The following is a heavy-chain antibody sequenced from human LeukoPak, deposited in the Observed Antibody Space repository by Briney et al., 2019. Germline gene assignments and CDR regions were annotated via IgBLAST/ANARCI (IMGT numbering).Heavy chain of an antibody. Sequence: PSETLSLTCTVSGGSISNTAYYWGWIRQPPGKGLEWIGTIYYTGNTYYNPSLKSRVTISVDTSKNQFSLRLTSVTAADTAVYYCVRHEVRGARSFDSWGQGTLVTVSS. D-gene: IGHD3-10*01. CDR3: VRHEVRGARSFDS. CDR1: GGSISNTAYY. CDR2: IYYTGNT. V-gene: IGHV4-39*01. J-gene: IGHJ4*02.